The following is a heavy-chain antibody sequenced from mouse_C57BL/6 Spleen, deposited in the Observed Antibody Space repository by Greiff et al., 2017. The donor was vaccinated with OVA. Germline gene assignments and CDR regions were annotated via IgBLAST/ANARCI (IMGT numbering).Heavy chain of an antibody. V-gene: IGHV5-4*01. CDR1: GFTFSSYA. CDR3: ARDRGYYGYDNYYAMDY. D-gene: IGHD2-2*01. CDR2: ISDGGSYT. Sequence: EVQGVESGGGLVKPGGSLKLSCAASGFTFSSYAMSWVRQTPEKRLEWVATISDGGSYTYYPDNVKGRFTISRDNAKNNQYLQMSHLKSEDTAMYYCARDRGYYGYDNYYAMDYWGQGTSVTVSS. J-gene: IGHJ4*01.